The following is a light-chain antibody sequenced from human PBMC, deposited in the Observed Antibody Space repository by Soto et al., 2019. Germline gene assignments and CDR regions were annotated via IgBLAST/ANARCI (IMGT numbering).Light chain of an antibody. Sequence: EIQMTQSPSSLSASIGDRVTITCRASQSISHYLAWYQQKPGKAPKLLIYDASTLQGGIASRFSGSGSGTKFTLIISSLQPDDFATYYCQQYKSDSTFGQGAKV. CDR2: DAS. CDR1: QSISHY. J-gene: IGKJ2*01. CDR3: QQYKSDST. V-gene: IGKV1-5*01.